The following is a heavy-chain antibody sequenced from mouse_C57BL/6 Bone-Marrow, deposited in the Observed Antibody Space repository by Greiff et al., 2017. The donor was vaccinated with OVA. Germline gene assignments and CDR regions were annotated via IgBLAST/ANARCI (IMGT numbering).Heavy chain of an antibody. Sequence: VQLVESGPGLVAPSQSLSITCTVSGFSLTRYGVDWVRQSPGTGLEWLGVIWGVGSTNYNSALKSRLSISKDNSKSQVFLKMNSLHTDDTAMYYCASGGFAYWGQGTLVTVSA. CDR3: ASGGFAY. CDR1: GFSLTRYG. J-gene: IGHJ3*01. CDR2: IWGVGST. V-gene: IGHV2-6*01.